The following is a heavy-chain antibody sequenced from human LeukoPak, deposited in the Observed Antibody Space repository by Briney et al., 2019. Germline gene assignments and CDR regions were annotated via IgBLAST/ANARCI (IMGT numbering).Heavy chain of an antibody. D-gene: IGHD2-15*01. CDR3: AKDISRLVGPYCSGGSCHGWFDP. J-gene: IGHJ5*02. CDR1: GFTFSSYG. CDR2: ISSSSSTI. V-gene: IGHV3-48*04. Sequence: GGSLRLSCAASGFTFSSYGMHWVRQAPGKGLEWGSYISSSSSTIYYADSVKGRFTISRDNAKNSLYLQMNSLRAEDTALYYCAKDISRLVGPYCSGGSCHGWFDPWGQGTLVTVSS.